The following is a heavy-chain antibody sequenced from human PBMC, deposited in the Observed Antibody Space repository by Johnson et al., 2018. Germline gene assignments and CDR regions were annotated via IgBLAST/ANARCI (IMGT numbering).Heavy chain of an antibody. CDR1: GFTFSSYN. D-gene: IGHD2-2*01. CDR3: GRVRVPPASSIASYYYYYMDV. J-gene: IGHJ6*03. V-gene: IGHV3-21*01. CDR2: ISSSSHYK. Sequence: VQLVQSGGGLVKPGGSLTVSCAASGFTFSSYNMNWVRQAPGKGLEWVSYISSSSHYKLYADSVKGRFTISRDNARNSLSLQINSLRAEDTAVYYCGRVRVPPASSIASYYYYYMDVWGEGTTVTVSS.